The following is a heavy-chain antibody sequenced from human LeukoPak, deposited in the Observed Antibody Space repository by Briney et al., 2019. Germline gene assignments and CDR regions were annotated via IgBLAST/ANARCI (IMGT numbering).Heavy chain of an antibody. Sequence: GGSLRLSCAASGFTFSSYWMHWVRQAPGKGLVWVSRINSDGGSTSYTDSVKGRFTISRDNAKNTLYLQMNSLRAEDTAVYYCAKDDFRSHIVATGRGLLSYWGRGTLVTVSS. V-gene: IGHV3-74*01. CDR3: AKDDFRSHIVATGRGLLSY. J-gene: IGHJ4*02. D-gene: IGHD5-12*01. CDR2: INSDGGST. CDR1: GFTFSSYW.